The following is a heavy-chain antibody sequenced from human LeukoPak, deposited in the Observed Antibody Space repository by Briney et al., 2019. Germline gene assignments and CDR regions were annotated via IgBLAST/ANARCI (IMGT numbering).Heavy chain of an antibody. CDR1: GFTFSDYY. V-gene: IGHV3-11*04. J-gene: IGHJ6*03. CDR2: ISGSGDDI. D-gene: IGHD3-10*01. Sequence: GGSLRLSCAASGFTFSDYYMTWIRQAPGKGLEWVSYISGSGDDISHTDSLKGRFTISRDNAKNSLYLQMNSLRAEDTAVYYCARDMAKTDYYYYYMDVWGKGTTVTVSS. CDR3: ARDMAKTDYYYYYMDV.